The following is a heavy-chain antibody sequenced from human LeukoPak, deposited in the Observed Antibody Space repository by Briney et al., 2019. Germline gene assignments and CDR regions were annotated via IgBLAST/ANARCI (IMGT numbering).Heavy chain of an antibody. Sequence: PGGSLRLSCAASGFNFIRHDMSWVRQTPGKGLEWVSGISGDHAGRLGATYYADSVQGRFTISRDNSKSALYLQMHSLRAEDTAMYFCAKGGYFSFEMWGQGTKVTVSS. CDR1: GFNFIRHD. V-gene: IGHV3-23*01. J-gene: IGHJ3*02. CDR3: AKGGYFSFEM. D-gene: IGHD2-2*03. CDR2: ISGDHAGRLGAT.